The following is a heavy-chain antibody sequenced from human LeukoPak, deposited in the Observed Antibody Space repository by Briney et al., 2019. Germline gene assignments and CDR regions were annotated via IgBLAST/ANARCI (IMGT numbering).Heavy chain of an antibody. D-gene: IGHD3-10*01. CDR3: ARDYGSGSPWPYYFDY. V-gene: IGHV3-7*03. J-gene: IGHJ4*02. Sequence: GGSLRLSRAASGFTFSSYWMSWVRQAPGKGLEWVANIKQDGSEKYYVDSVKGRFTISRDNAKNSLYLQMNSLRAEDTAVYYCARDYGSGSPWPYYFDYWGQGTLVTVSS. CDR2: IKQDGSEK. CDR1: GFTFSSYW.